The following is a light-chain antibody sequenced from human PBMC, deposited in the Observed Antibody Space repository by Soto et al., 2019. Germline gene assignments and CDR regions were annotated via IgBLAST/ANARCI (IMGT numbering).Light chain of an antibody. Sequence: EIVLTQSPATLSLSLGERATLSCRASQSVSSHLDSYQQKPGQAPRIVIYEASNRATGIPARFSGSGSGTDFTLTISSLEPEDFAIYYCQQRTNWPLTFGGGTKVEI. CDR3: QQRTNWPLT. CDR1: QSVSSH. J-gene: IGKJ4*01. V-gene: IGKV3-11*01. CDR2: EAS.